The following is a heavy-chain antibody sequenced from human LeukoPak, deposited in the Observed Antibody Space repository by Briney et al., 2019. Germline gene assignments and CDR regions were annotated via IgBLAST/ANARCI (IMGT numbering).Heavy chain of an antibody. CDR3: ARESYSNLSFDY. V-gene: IGHV4-39*02. CDR2: IYYSGST. J-gene: IGHJ4*02. Sequence: PSETLSLTCTVSGGSISSSSYYWGWIRQPPGKGLEWIGSIYYSGSTYYNPSLKSRVTISVDTSKNQFSLKLSSVTAADTAVYYCARESYSNLSFDYWGQGTLVTVSS. D-gene: IGHD4-11*01. CDR1: GGSISSSSYY.